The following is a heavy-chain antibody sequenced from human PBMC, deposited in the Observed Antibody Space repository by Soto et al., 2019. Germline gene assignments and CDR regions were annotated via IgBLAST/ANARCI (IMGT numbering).Heavy chain of an antibody. Sequence: QVQLVESGGGLVKPGGSLRLSCAASGFTFSDYYMSWIRRAPGKGREWVSYISSGSSTIFYADSVKGRFTISRDNVKNSLYLQMNSLRAEDTAVYYCASGTNGAFFVYWGQGILVTVSS. CDR2: ISSGSSTI. D-gene: IGHD2-8*01. J-gene: IGHJ4*02. V-gene: IGHV3-11*01. CDR3: ASGTNGAFFVY. CDR1: GFTFSDYY.